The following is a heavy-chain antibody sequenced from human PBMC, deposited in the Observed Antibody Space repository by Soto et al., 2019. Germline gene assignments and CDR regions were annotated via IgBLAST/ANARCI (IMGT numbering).Heavy chain of an antibody. D-gene: IGHD6-19*01. CDR2: IWYDGSNK. CDR3: AREQLAAVAAPYYYYGMDV. Sequence: QVQLVESGGGVVQPGRSLRLSCAASGFTFSSYGMHWVRQAPGKGLEWVAVIWYDGSNKYYADSVKGRFTISRDNSKNTLYLQMTSLGAEDTAVYYCAREQLAAVAAPYYYYGMDVWGQGTTVTVSS. V-gene: IGHV3-33*01. CDR1: GFTFSSYG. J-gene: IGHJ6*02.